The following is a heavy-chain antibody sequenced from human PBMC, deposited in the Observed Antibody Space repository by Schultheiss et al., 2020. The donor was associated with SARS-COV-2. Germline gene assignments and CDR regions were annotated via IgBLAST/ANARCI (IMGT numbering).Heavy chain of an antibody. V-gene: IGHV4-4*02. CDR1: GGSISSSNW. Sequence: SETLSLTCAVSGGSISSSNWWSWVRQPPGKGLEWIGEIYHSGSINYNPSLKSRVTISVDKSKNQFSLKLSSVTAADTAVYYCARVRADSSGWYDYWGQGTLVTVSS. CDR2: IYHSGSI. D-gene: IGHD6-19*01. J-gene: IGHJ4*02. CDR3: ARVRADSSGWYDY.